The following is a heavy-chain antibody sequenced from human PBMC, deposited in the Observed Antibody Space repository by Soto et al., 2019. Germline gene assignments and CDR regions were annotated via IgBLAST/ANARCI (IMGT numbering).Heavy chain of an antibody. CDR1: GGSITSANW. Sequence: KASETLSLTCAVSGGSITSANWWTWVRQPPGGGLEWIGEISHSGITNYKASLKSRVTMSVDKTKNDVSLKLTSVTAADTAVYYCARVLRGWFDPWGQGTPVTVSS. CDR3: ARVLRGWFDP. J-gene: IGHJ5*02. CDR2: ISHSGIT. V-gene: IGHV4-4*02.